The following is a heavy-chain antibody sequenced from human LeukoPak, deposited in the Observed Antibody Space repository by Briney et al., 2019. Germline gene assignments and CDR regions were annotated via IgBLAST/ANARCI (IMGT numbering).Heavy chain of an antibody. J-gene: IGHJ5*02. Sequence: GGSLRLSCAASGFTFSSYAMSWVRQAPGKGLEWVSAISGSGGTTYYANSVKGRFTFSRDNSKNTLYLQMNSLRAEDTAIYYCARMIRDYGDSNWFDPWGQGTLVTVSS. V-gene: IGHV3-23*01. CDR3: ARMIRDYGDSNWFDP. D-gene: IGHD4-17*01. CDR2: ISGSGGTT. CDR1: GFTFSSYA.